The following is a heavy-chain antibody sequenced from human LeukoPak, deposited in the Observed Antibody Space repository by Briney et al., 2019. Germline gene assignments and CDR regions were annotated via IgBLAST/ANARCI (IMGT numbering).Heavy chain of an antibody. Sequence: GGSLRLSCTASGFPFIVYSMNCGREGPGEGLGSIPYIGIDSGNTKYADSVRGRFTISADKAKNSLYLQMNSLRVEDTAVYYCARDHNYAFDNWGQGTLVSVAS. CDR1: GFPFIVYS. CDR3: ARDHNYAFDN. J-gene: IGHJ4*02. CDR2: IGIDSGNT. D-gene: IGHD1-1*01. V-gene: IGHV3-48*01.